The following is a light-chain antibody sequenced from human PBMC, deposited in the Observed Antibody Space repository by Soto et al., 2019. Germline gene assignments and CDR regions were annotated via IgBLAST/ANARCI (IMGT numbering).Light chain of an antibody. J-gene: IGLJ2*01. CDR2: DVS. CDR3: SSYTTSSTLI. V-gene: IGLV2-14*01. Sequence: QSALTQPASVSGSPGQSITISCSGTSSDVGGYNYVSWYQQHLGKAPKLMVYDVSNRPSGVSNRFSGSKSGNTASLTISGLQAEDEADYYCSSYTTSSTLIFGGGTKL. CDR1: SSDVGGYNY.